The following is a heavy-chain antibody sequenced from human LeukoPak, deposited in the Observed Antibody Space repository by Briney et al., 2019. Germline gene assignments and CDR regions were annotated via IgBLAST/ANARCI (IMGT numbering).Heavy chain of an antibody. V-gene: IGHV4-31*03. J-gene: IGHJ4*02. CDR3: ARVDYGDYRFDY. CDR2: FYYSGST. Sequence: SETLSLTCTVSGGSISSGGYYWSWIRQHPGKGLEWIGYFYYSGSTYYNPSLKSRVTISVDTSKNQFPLKLSSVTAADTAVCYCARVDYGDYRFDYWGQGTLVTVSS. CDR1: GGSISSGGYY. D-gene: IGHD4-17*01.